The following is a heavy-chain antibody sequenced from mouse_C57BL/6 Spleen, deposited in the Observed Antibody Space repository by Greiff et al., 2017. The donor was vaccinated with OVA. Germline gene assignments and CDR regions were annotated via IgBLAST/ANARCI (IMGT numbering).Heavy chain of an antibody. CDR1: GYAFSSSW. Sequence: QVQLQQSGPELVKPGASVKISCKASGYAFSSSWMNWVKQRPGQGLEWIGRIYPGDGDTNYNGKFKGKATLTADKSSSTAYMQLSSLTSEDSAVYFCARSTIPYGMDYWGQGTSVTVSS. V-gene: IGHV1-82*01. J-gene: IGHJ4*01. D-gene: IGHD2-1*01. CDR2: IYPGDGDT. CDR3: ARSTIPYGMDY.